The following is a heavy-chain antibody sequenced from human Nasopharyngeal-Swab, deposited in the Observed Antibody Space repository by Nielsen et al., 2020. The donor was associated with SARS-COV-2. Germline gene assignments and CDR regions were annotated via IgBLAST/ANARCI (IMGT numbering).Heavy chain of an antibody. CDR2: INPNDGST. J-gene: IGHJ6*02. CDR1: GYTFTNYA. CDR3: ARGDTIFGVVMDGMDV. D-gene: IGHD3-3*01. V-gene: IGHV1-46*01. Sequence: ASVKVSCKASGYTFTNYALNWVRQAPGQGLEWMGIINPNDGSTSDAQKFQGRVSMTRDTSTSTVYMELSSLRSEDTAVYYCARGDTIFGVVMDGMDVWGQGTTVTVSS.